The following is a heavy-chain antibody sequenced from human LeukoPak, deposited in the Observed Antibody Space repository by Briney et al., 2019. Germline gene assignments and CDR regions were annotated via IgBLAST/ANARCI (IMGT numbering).Heavy chain of an antibody. CDR2: INHSGST. CDR3: ARGFIRYSYGHNY. V-gene: IGHV4-34*01. J-gene: IGHJ4*02. Sequence: PSETLSLTCAVYGGSFSGYYWSWIRQPPGKGLEWSGEINHSGSTNYNPSLNSRVTISVDTSKNQFSLKLSSVTAADTAVYYCARGFIRYSYGHNYWGQGTLVTVSS. CDR1: GGSFSGYY. D-gene: IGHD5-18*01.